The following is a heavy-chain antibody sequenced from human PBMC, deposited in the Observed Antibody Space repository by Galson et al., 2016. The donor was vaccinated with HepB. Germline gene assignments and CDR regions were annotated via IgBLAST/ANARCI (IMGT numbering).Heavy chain of an antibody. CDR1: GFTFSTYV. D-gene: IGHD4-17*01. J-gene: IGHJ4*02. Sequence: SLRLSCAASGFTFSTYVMGWVRQAPGKGLEWVSGISGDGHSTYYADSVKGRFTISRDNSKNTLYLQMNSLRADDTALYYCAKDRDHFGDYVFDYWGQGTLVTVSS. CDR3: AKDRDHFGDYVFDY. V-gene: IGHV3-23*01. CDR2: ISGDGHST.